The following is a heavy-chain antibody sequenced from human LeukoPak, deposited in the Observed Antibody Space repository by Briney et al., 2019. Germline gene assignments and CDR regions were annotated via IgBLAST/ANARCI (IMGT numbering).Heavy chain of an antibody. D-gene: IGHD6-19*01. CDR2: ISYDGSNK. CDR1: GFTFSGYG. CDR3: ARDSAVAAKTPRKGHGMDV. J-gene: IGHJ6*02. Sequence: GGSLRLSCAASGFTFSGYGMHWVRQAPGKGLEWVAVISYDGSNKYYADSVKGRFTISRDNSKNTLYLQMNSLRAEDTAVYYCARDSAVAAKTPRKGHGMDVWGQGTTVTVSS. V-gene: IGHV3-30*03.